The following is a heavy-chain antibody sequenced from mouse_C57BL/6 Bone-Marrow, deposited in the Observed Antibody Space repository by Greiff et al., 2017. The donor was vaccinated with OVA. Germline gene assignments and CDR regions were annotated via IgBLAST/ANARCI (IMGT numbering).Heavy chain of an antibody. J-gene: IGHJ1*03. Sequence: VQLQQPGAELVKPGASVKLSCKASGYTFTSYWMHWVKQRPGQGLEWIGNIDPSDSETHYNQKFKDKATLTVDKSSSTAYMQLSSLTSEDSAVYYCAREDYGSSYGGYFDVWGTGTTVTVSS. CDR1: GYTFTSYW. CDR3: AREDYGSSYGGYFDV. CDR2: IDPSDSET. D-gene: IGHD1-1*01. V-gene: IGHV1-52*01.